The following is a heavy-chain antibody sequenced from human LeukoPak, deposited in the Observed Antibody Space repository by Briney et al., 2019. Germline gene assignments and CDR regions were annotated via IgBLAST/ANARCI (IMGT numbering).Heavy chain of an antibody. J-gene: IGHJ3*02. CDR2: INPNSGGT. D-gene: IGHD4-17*01. CDR3: ARDEGLRPNRNDAFDI. V-gene: IGHV1-2*02. CDR1: GYTITDYY. Sequence: ASVKVSCKASGYTITDYYIHWVRQAPGQGLEWMGWINPNSGGTNYAQKFQGRVTMTSDTSISTAYMELSSLRSGDTAVYYCARDEGLRPNRNDAFDIWGQGTMVTVSS.